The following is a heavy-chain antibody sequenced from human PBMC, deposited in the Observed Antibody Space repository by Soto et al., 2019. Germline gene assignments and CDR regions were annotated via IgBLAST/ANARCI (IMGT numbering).Heavy chain of an antibody. J-gene: IGHJ4*02. CDR2: IYYSGST. CDR3: ARGRYQLLPVDY. V-gene: IGHV4-61*01. D-gene: IGHD2-2*01. Sequence: PSETLSLTCTVSGGSVSSGSYYWSWIRQPPGKGLEWIGYIYYSGSTNYNPSLKSRVTISVDTSKNQFSLKLSSVTAADTAVYYCARGRYQLLPVDYWGQGTLVTVSS. CDR1: GGSVSSGSYY.